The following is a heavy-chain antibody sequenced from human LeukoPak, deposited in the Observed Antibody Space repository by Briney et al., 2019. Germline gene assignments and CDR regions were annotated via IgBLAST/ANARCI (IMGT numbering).Heavy chain of an antibody. J-gene: IGHJ4*02. D-gene: IGHD5-18*01. CDR1: GGSISSYY. V-gene: IGHV4-59*01. CDR2: VYSSGST. CDR3: ARYSYGGYHFDY. Sequence: SETLSLTCTVSGGSISSYYWSWIRQPPGQGLEWIGYVYSSGSTNYNPSPKSRVTISVDTSKNQFSLKLSSVTAADTAVYYCARYSYGGYHFDYWGQGTLVTVSS.